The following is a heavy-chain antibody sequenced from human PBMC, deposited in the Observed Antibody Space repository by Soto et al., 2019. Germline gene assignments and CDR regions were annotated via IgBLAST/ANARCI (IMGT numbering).Heavy chain of an antibody. Sequence: ASVKVSCKASSYTFTSYGFSWVRQAPGQGLEWMGWITAYNGNTKYAQKWQGRVTMTTDTSTSTAYMELRSLRSDDTAVYYCAKHFAYDMIQRKNGGVLDYWGQGTLVTVSS. J-gene: IGHJ4*02. CDR1: SYTFTSYG. CDR2: ITAYNGNT. V-gene: IGHV1-18*01. D-gene: IGHD3-16*01. CDR3: AKHFAYDMIQRKNGGVLDY.